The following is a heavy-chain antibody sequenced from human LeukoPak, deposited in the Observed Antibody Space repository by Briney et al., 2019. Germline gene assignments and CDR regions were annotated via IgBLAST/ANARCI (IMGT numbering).Heavy chain of an antibody. CDR3: ARGCTYGDY. Sequence: ASAKVSCKASGYTFTSYYMHWVRQAPGQGLEWMGIINPSSGSTSYAQNFQARVTMTRDTSSSTVYLVLSSLTSEDTAVYYCARGCTYGDYWGQGTLVTISS. CDR2: INPSSGST. V-gene: IGHV1-46*01. J-gene: IGHJ4*02. CDR1: GYTFTSYY. D-gene: IGHD3-10*01.